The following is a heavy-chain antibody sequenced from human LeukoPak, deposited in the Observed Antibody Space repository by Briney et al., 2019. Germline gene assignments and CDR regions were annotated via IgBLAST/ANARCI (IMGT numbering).Heavy chain of an antibody. CDR2: IYTSGST. Sequence: SETLSLTCTVSGRSISSGSYYWSWTRQPAGKGLEWFGRIYTSGSTNYNPSLKSRVTISVDTSKNQFSLKLSSVTAADTAVYYCATQIGGYEQDWYFDLWGRGTLVTVSS. D-gene: IGHD5-12*01. J-gene: IGHJ2*01. CDR1: GRSISSGSYY. V-gene: IGHV4-61*02. CDR3: ATQIGGYEQDWYFDL.